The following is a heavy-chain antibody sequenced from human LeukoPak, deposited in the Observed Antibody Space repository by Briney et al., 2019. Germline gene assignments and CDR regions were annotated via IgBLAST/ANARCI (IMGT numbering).Heavy chain of an antibody. J-gene: IGHJ4*02. CDR2: ISSSSSYI. CDR3: ARDRRVVVVPAAPRGDFDY. D-gene: IGHD2-2*01. Sequence: GGSLRLSCAASGFTFSSYSMNWVRQAPGKGLEWVSSISSSSSYIYYADSVKGRFTISRDNAKNSLYLQMNSLRAEDTAVYYYARDRRVVVVPAAPRGDFDYWGQGTLVTVSS. CDR1: GFTFSSYS. V-gene: IGHV3-21*01.